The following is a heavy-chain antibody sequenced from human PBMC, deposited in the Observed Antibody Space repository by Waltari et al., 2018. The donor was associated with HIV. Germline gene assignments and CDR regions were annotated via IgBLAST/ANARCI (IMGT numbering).Heavy chain of an antibody. CDR3: ARGGCSSTSCIGTFDY. CDR1: GGTFSSYA. Sequence: QVQLVQSGAEVKKPGSSVKVSCKASGGTFSSYAISWVRQAPGQGLEWMGGIIPIFGTANYAQKFQSSVTITADDSTSTAYMELSSLRSEDTAVYYCARGGCSSTSCIGTFDYWGQGTLVTVSS. D-gene: IGHD2-2*01. J-gene: IGHJ4*02. CDR2: IIPIFGTA. V-gene: IGHV1-69*01.